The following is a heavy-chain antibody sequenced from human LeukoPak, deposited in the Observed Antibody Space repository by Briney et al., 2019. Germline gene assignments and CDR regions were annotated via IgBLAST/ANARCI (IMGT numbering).Heavy chain of an antibody. D-gene: IGHD6-19*01. CDR3: ARDQWLDY. CDR2: IGTSGNTI. Sequence: GGSLRLSCAASGFTSSGYTMNWVRQAPGKGLEWISFIGTSGNTIYYADSVKGRFTVSRDNAKNSLYLQMNSLRAEDTAVYYCARDQWLDYWGQGTLVTVSS. V-gene: IGHV3-48*01. J-gene: IGHJ4*02. CDR1: GFTSSGYT.